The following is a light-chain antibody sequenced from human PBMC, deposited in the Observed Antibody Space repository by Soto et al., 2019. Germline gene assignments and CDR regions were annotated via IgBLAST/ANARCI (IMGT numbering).Light chain of an antibody. CDR3: QQYNNWPMWT. Sequence: EIMRTQSPATLSVSPGERATLSCRASQSITRNLAWYQQSPGQAPRLLIYGASTRATGIPARFSGSGSGTEFTLTINSLQSEDFAVYYCQQYNNWPMWTFGQGTKVDI. CDR2: GAS. V-gene: IGKV3-15*01. J-gene: IGKJ1*01. CDR1: QSITRN.